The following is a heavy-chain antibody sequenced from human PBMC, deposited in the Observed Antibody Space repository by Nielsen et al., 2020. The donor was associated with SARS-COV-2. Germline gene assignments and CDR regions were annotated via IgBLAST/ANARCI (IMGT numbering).Heavy chain of an antibody. Sequence: ASVKVSCKASGYTFTSYGISWVRQAPGQGLEWMGWISAYNGNTNYAQKLQGRVTMTTDTSTSTAYVELRSLRSDDTAVYYCARVRCSGGSCYFDYWGQGTLVTVSS. J-gene: IGHJ4*02. D-gene: IGHD2-15*01. CDR1: GYTFTSYG. V-gene: IGHV1-18*04. CDR3: ARVRCSGGSCYFDY. CDR2: ISAYNGNT.